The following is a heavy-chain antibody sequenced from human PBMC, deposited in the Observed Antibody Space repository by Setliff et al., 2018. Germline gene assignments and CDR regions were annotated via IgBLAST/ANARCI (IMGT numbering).Heavy chain of an antibody. CDR1: GFTFSGYV. CDR2: ISTDGSIT. Sequence: GESLKISCAASGFTFSGYVMHWVRQIPGKGLMWVSRISTDGSITTYGDSVEGRFTVSRDNAKNTLYLQMNSLRAEDTAIYYCTRDINWNFFDYWGQGALFTVSS. J-gene: IGHJ4*02. CDR3: TRDINWNFFDY. V-gene: IGHV3-74*01. D-gene: IGHD1-20*01.